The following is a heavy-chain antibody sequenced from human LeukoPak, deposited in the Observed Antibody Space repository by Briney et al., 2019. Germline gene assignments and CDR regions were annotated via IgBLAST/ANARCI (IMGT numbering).Heavy chain of an antibody. Sequence: GGSLRLSRAASGFTFSTYSLNWVRQAPGKGLGWVSYISSSSTIYYADSVTGRFTISRHNAKNSLYLQMNSLRAEDTAVYYCARGRDLFDFWGQGTLVTVSS. V-gene: IGHV3-48*04. CDR2: ISSSSTI. CDR1: GFTFSTYS. J-gene: IGHJ4*02. CDR3: ARGRDLFDF.